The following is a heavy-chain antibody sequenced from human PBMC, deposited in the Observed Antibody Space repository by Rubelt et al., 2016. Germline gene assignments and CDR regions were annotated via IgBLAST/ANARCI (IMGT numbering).Heavy chain of an antibody. CDR2: INSAGDT. Sequence: PGGSLRLSCGASGLTVRSNYMSWVRQAPGKGLEWVSMINSAGDTYYADSVKGRFVISRDTSKNTLYLQMSSLRAEDTAVYYCAKDLRGGATRGAFDIWGHGTMVTVSS. V-gene: IGHV3-66*01. CDR1: GLTVRSNY. CDR3: AKDLRGGATRGAFDI. J-gene: IGHJ3*02. D-gene: IGHD1-26*01.